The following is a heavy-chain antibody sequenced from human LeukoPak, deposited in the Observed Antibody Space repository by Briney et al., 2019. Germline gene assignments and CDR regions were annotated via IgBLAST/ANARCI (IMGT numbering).Heavy chain of an antibody. Sequence: SETLSLTCAVYGESFSGYYWSWIRQPPGKGLEWIGEINHSGSTYYNPSLKSRVTISVDTSKNQFSLKLSSVTAADTAVYYCARDSDYAPSWFDPWGQGTLVTVSS. J-gene: IGHJ5*02. V-gene: IGHV4-34*01. CDR1: GESFSGYY. D-gene: IGHD4-17*01. CDR3: ARDSDYAPSWFDP. CDR2: INHSGST.